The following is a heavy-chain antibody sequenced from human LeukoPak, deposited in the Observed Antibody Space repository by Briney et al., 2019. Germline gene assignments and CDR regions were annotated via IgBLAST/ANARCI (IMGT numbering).Heavy chain of an antibody. CDR3: ARQPDCSSTSCRDYYYYGMDV. CDR1: GFTFSSYS. V-gene: IGHV3-21*01. D-gene: IGHD2-2*01. CDR2: ISSSSSYI. J-gene: IGHJ6*02. Sequence: GGSLRLSCAASGFTFSSYSMNWVRQAPGKGLEWVSSISSSSSYIYYADSVKGRFTISRDNAKNSLYLQMNSLRAGDTAVYYCARQPDCSSTSCRDYYYYGMDVWGQGTTVTVSS.